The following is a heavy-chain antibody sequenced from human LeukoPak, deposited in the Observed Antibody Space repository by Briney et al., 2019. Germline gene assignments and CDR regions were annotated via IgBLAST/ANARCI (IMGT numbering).Heavy chain of an antibody. CDR3: ARGGQYCSSTSCAVGWFDP. CDR1: GDTFTSYY. Sequence: ASVKVSCKASGDTFTSYYMHWVRQAPGQGLEWMGVINSSGGSTSYAKKFQRRITVTGDTSTSTVYMEPSSLRSEDTAVYYCARGGQYCSSTSCAVGWFDPWGQGTLVTVSS. J-gene: IGHJ5*02. CDR2: INSSGGST. V-gene: IGHV1-46*01. D-gene: IGHD2-2*01.